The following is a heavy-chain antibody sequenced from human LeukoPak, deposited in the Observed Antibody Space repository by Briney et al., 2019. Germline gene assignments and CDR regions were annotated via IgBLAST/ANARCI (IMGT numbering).Heavy chain of an antibody. V-gene: IGHV4-4*07. CDR2: IYTRGST. Sequence: NPSETLSLTCTVSGGSISSYDWSWIRQPAGKGLEWIGRIYTRGSTNYNPSLKSRVTMSVDTSKNQFSLKLSSVTAADTAVYYCARGGGYCSSTSCYAAFDIWGQGTMVTVSS. CDR3: ARGGGYCSSTSCYAAFDI. CDR1: GGSISSYD. J-gene: IGHJ3*02. D-gene: IGHD2-2*01.